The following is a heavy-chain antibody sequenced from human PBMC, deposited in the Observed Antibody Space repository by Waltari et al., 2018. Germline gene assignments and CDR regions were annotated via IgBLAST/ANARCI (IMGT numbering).Heavy chain of an antibody. CDR2: INPSGGST. Sequence: QVQLVQSGAEVKKPGASVKISCKTSEYTFTSSYIHWVRQAPGQGLEWMGIINPSGGSTSYEQKFQGRVTMTRYTSTSAVYMELSSLRSEDTAVYYCALDTGALWMDVWGQGTTVTVSS. J-gene: IGHJ6*02. CDR3: ALDTGALWMDV. V-gene: IGHV1-46*01. D-gene: IGHD2-21*01. CDR1: EYTFTSSY.